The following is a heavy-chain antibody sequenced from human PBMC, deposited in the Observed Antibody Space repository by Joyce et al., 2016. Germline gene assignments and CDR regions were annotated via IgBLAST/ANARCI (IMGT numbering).Heavy chain of an antibody. J-gene: IGHJ4*02. CDR3: ARKDVVRGVMDY. Sequence: QVQLVESGGGVVQPGRSLRLSCSASGFTFSTYTMHWVRQAPGKGLEWVAVRSSDGSNSYYADSVKGRFTVSRDNYKNTLYLQMSSLRPEDTAVYYCARKDVVRGVMDYWGRGTLVTVSS. V-gene: IGHV3-30*04. D-gene: IGHD3-10*01. CDR2: RSSDGSNS. CDR1: GFTFSTYT.